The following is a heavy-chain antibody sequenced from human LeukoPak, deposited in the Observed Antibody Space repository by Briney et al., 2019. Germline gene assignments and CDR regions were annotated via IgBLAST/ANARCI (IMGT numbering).Heavy chain of an antibody. Sequence: PSETLSLTCAVFGGSLNGYYWNWIRQPPGKGLEWIGEINHSGGTNYNPSLKSRVTISVDTSKNQFSLKLSSVTAADTAVYYCARVGYSSSGNYYNDRGAFDYWGQGTLVTVSS. D-gene: IGHD3-10*01. V-gene: IGHV4-34*01. CDR1: GGSLNGYY. CDR2: INHSGGT. CDR3: ARVGYSSSGNYYNDRGAFDY. J-gene: IGHJ4*02.